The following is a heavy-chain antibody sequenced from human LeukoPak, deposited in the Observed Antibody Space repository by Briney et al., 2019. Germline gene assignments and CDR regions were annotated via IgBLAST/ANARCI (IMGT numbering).Heavy chain of an antibody. CDR2: GDYSGGT. CDR3: AGERGEEYSSGWYKRNYFDN. J-gene: IGHJ4*02. Sequence: SETLSLTCTVSGNSFSSVTDYWAWIRQPPGKGLEWIESGDYSGGTYYNPSLESRVAISADMSKNQFSLKLTSVTGADTAVYYCAGERGEEYSSGWYKRNYFDNWGQGTRVTVSS. D-gene: IGHD6-19*01. CDR1: GNSFSSVTDY. V-gene: IGHV4-39*07.